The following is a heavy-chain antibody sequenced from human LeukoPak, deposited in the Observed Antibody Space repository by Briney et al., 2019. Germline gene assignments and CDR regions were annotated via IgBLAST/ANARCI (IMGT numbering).Heavy chain of an antibody. D-gene: IGHD4-17*01. J-gene: IGHJ4*02. CDR3: AKNSLSSRLRYFDY. Sequence: PRGSLRLSCAASGFTFSSYGMHWVRQAPGKGLEWVAFIRYDGSNKYYADSVKGRFTISRDNSKNTLFLQMNSLRTEDTAVYYCAKNSLSSRLRYFDYWGQGTLVTVSS. V-gene: IGHV3-30*02. CDR2: IRYDGSNK. CDR1: GFTFSSYG.